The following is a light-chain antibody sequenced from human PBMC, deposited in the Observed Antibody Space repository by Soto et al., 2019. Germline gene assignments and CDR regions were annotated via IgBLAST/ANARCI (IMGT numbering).Light chain of an antibody. Sequence: QSALTQPPSASGSPGQSVAISCTGTSSDVGGYNFVSWYQQHPGKAPKLMIYEVTKRPSGVPDRFSGSKSGNTASLTVSGLQAKDEADYYCCSYAGNNIYVFGTGTQLTVL. CDR1: SSDVGGYNF. J-gene: IGLJ7*01. V-gene: IGLV2-8*01. CDR3: CSYAGNNIYV. CDR2: EVT.